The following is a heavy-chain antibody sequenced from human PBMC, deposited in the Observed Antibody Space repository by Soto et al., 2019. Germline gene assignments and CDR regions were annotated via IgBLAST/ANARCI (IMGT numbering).Heavy chain of an antibody. CDR2: IIPLFRTP. CDR3: ARDNDRLQLGGNYCYILDV. J-gene: IGHJ6*01. D-gene: IGHD4-4*01. Sequence: QVQLVQSGAEMKEPGSSVKVSCKTSGGTFSSSAISWLRQAPGQGLEWMGGIIPLFRTPDYAQKLQGRVKIAADESTSTAYMELSSLRSEATAVYYCARDNDRLQLGGNYCYILDVWGQGTTITVS. V-gene: IGHV1-69*12. CDR1: GGTFSSSA.